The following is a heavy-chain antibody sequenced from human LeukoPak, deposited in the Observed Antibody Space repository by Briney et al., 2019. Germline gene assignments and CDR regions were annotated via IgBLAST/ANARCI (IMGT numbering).Heavy chain of an antibody. J-gene: IGHJ4*02. CDR1: GGSISSYY. Sequence: SETLSLTCTVSGGSISSYYWSWIRQPPGKGLEWIGYIYYSGSTNYNPSLKSRVTISVDTSKNQFSLKLSSVTAADTAVYYCARVPVDTAMVAYYFDYWGQGTLVTVSS. D-gene: IGHD5-18*01. CDR2: IYYSGST. V-gene: IGHV4-59*01. CDR3: ARVPVDTAMVAYYFDY.